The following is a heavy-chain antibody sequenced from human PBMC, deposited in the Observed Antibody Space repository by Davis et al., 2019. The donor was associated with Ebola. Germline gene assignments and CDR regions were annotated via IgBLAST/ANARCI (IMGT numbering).Heavy chain of an antibody. J-gene: IGHJ5*02. V-gene: IGHV1-18*01. D-gene: IGHD3-10*01. CDR3: ARDITMVRALDWFDP. CDR2: ISAYNGNT. Sequence: ASVKVSCKASGYTFTSYGISWVRQAPGQGLEWMGWISAYNGNTNYAQKLQGRVTMTTDTSTSTAYMELRSLRSDDTAVYYCARDITMVRALDWFDPWGQGTLVTVSS. CDR1: GYTFTSYG.